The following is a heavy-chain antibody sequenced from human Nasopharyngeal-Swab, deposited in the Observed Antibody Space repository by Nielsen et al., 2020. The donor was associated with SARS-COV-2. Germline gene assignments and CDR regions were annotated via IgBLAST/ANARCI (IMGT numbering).Heavy chain of an antibody. CDR2: IGTAGDT. D-gene: IGHD3-22*01. CDR1: GFTFSSYD. J-gene: IGHJ6*02. Sequence: GESLKISCAASGFTFSSYDMHWVRQATGKGLEWVSAIGTAGDTYYPGSVKGRFTISRENAKNSLYLQMNSLRAGDTAVYYCARGYYYDSSGYMPRGMDVWGQGTTVTVSS. CDR3: ARGYYYDSSGYMPRGMDV. V-gene: IGHV3-13*01.